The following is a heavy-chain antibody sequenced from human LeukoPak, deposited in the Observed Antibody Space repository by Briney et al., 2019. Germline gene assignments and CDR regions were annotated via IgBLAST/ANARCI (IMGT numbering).Heavy chain of an antibody. CDR1: GFTFSSYS. J-gene: IGHJ5*02. CDR3: ARAGPGVRYYDPFDL. V-gene: IGHV3-21*01. Sequence: GGSLRLSCAASGFTFSSYSMNWVRQAPGKGLEWVSSISSSSSYIYYADSVKGRFTISRDNAKNSLYLQMNSLRAEDTAVYYCARAGPGVRYYDPFDLWGQGTLVTVSS. D-gene: IGHD3-22*01. CDR2: ISSSSSYI.